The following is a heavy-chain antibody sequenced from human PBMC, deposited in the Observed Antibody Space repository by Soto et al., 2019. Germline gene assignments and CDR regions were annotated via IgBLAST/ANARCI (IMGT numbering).Heavy chain of an antibody. CDR3: AREGSGWSFDY. CDR2: IWYDGSNK. J-gene: IGHJ4*02. Sequence: QVQLVESGGGVVQPGRSLRLSCAASGFTFSSYGMHWVRQAPGKGLEWVAIIWYDGSNKYYADSVKGRFTISRDNSKNTVYLQMNSLRAEDTAVYYCAREGSGWSFDYWGQGTLVTVSS. D-gene: IGHD6-19*01. V-gene: IGHV3-33*01. CDR1: GFTFSSYG.